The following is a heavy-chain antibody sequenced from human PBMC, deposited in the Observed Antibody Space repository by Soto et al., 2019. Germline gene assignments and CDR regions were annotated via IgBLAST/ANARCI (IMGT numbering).Heavy chain of an antibody. V-gene: IGHV4-59*01. CDR2: VSSTGST. CDR1: GASITQYY. Sequence: SETLSLTCTVSGASITQYYWNWIRQSPGKGLEWIVSVSSTGSTVYNPSLTSRVTVSLDTSKNQFSLTLNSVTAADTAVYYCARGFRGGDADWFDPWGQGTPVTVSS. J-gene: IGHJ5*02. D-gene: IGHD2-21*02. CDR3: ARGFRGGDADWFDP.